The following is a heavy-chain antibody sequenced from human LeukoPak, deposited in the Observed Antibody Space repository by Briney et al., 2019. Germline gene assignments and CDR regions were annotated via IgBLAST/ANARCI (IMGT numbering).Heavy chain of an antibody. CDR3: VVVAATRFYYYYGMDV. Sequence: GGSLRLSCAASGFTFSSYEMNWVRQAPGKGLEWVSYISSSGSTIYYADSVKGRFTISRDNAKNSLYLQMNSLRAEDTAVYYCVVVAATRFYYYYGMDVWGQGTTVTVSS. D-gene: IGHD2-15*01. V-gene: IGHV3-48*03. CDR1: GFTFSSYE. CDR2: ISSSGSTI. J-gene: IGHJ6*02.